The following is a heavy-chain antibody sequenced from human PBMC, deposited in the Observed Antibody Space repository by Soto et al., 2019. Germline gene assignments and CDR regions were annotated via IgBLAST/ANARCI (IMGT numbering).Heavy chain of an antibody. V-gene: IGHV3-23*01. CDR2: ISGSGIST. CDR1: GFTFSSYA. D-gene: IGHD6-19*01. J-gene: IGHJ4*02. Sequence: EVQLLESGGGLVQPGGSLRLSCAASGFTFSSYAMTWVRQAPGKGLEWVSAISGSGISTYYADSVKGRFTISRDNSKHALYLPMNSLRAEDTAVYYCAKEGAFCSGWASIDYWGQGTLVTLSS. CDR3: AKEGAFCSGWASIDY.